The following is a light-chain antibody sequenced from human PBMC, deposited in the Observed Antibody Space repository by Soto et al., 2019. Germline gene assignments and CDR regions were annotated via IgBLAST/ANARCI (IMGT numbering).Light chain of an antibody. CDR3: QQYNNWPPYT. Sequence: EIVMTQSPATLSVSPGERATLSCRASQSVLSNLAWYQQKPGQAPRHLIYGASTRATGIPARFSVSGSGTEFTLTISSLQSEDFSVYYCQQYNNWPPYTFGQGTKLEIK. J-gene: IGKJ2*01. V-gene: IGKV3-15*01. CDR2: GAS. CDR1: QSVLSN.